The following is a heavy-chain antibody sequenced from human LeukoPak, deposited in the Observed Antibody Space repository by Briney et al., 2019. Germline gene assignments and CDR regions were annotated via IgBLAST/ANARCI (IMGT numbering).Heavy chain of an antibody. CDR3: AKALIPRDTAMVKGY. D-gene: IGHD5-18*01. J-gene: IGHJ4*02. V-gene: IGHV3-33*06. CDR2: IWYDGSIK. Sequence: PGRSLRLSXAASGFTFRSYGMHWVRQAPGKGLEWVAVIWYDGSIKSYADSVKGRFTISRDNSKNTLYLQMNSLRAEDTAVYYCAKALIPRDTAMVKGYWGQGTLVTVSS. CDR1: GFTFRSYG.